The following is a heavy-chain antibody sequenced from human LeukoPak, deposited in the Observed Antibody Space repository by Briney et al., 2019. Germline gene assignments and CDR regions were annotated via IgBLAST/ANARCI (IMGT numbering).Heavy chain of an antibody. CDR2: ICYSWST. D-gene: IGHD3-10*02. CDR1: GCSISSSSYY. J-gene: IGHJ4*02. Sequence: SETLSLTCTVSGCSISSSSYYWGWIRQPPGKGLEWIGGICYSWSTYYNPSLKGRVTISEDTSKNQFSLKLSSVTAADTAVYYCTRLRDYVSETNADFDYLGQGTLVTVAS. CDR3: TRLRDYVSETNADFDY. V-gene: IGHV4-39*01.